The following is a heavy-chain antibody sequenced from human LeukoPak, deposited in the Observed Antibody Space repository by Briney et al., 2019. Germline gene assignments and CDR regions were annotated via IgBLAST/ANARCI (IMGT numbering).Heavy chain of an antibody. CDR1: GFTVSSNY. CDR3: ARDLSSYYYDSSGYSDY. V-gene: IGHV3-53*05. D-gene: IGHD3-22*01. J-gene: IGHJ4*02. Sequence: GGSLRLSCAASGFTVSSNYMSWVRQAPGKGLEWVSVIYSGGSTYYADSVKGRFTISRDNSKNTLYLQMNSLRAEDTAVYYCARDLSSYYYDSSGYSDYWGQGTLVTVSS. CDR2: IYSGGST.